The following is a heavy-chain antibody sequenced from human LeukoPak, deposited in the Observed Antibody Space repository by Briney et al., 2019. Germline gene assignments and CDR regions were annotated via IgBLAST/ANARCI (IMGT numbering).Heavy chain of an antibody. Sequence: ASVKVSCKASGYTFTSYGISWVRQAPGQGLEWMGWISAYNGNTNYAQKLQGRVNMTTDTSTSTAYMELSSLRSEDTAVYYCATADHYYDSSGYRDWGQGTLVTVSS. J-gene: IGHJ4*02. CDR2: ISAYNGNT. CDR1: GYTFTSYG. V-gene: IGHV1-18*01. CDR3: ATADHYYDSSGYRD. D-gene: IGHD3-22*01.